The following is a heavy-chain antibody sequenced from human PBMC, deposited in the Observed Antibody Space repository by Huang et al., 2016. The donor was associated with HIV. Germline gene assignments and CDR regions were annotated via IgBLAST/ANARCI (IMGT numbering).Heavy chain of an antibody. J-gene: IGHJ4*02. CDR3: AKESRWFSDFDH. CDR2: ISYDGRSQ. Sequence: QVHLVESGGGVVQPGGSLRLSCAASGFKLSGFGMHWVRQAPGKWLEWVAVISYDGRSQFDTDSVKGRFTISRDNSDNTLSLQMKGLRPDDTAVYYCAKESRWFSDFDHWGQGVLVSVSS. CDR1: GFKLSGFG. D-gene: IGHD2-15*01. V-gene: IGHV3-30*18.